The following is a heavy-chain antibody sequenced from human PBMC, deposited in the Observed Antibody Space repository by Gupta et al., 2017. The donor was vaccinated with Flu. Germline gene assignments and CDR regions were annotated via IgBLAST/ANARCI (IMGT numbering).Heavy chain of an antibody. J-gene: IGHJ6*02. Sequence: QLQLQESGPGLVKPSETLSLTCTVSGGSISSSSYYWGWLRQPPGKGREWIGSIYYSGSTYYNPSLKSRVTISVDTSKNQFSLKLSSVTAADTTVYYCARLQNYGSGSYSTLYYYGMDVWGQGTTVTVSS. CDR2: IYYSGST. CDR3: ARLQNYGSGSYSTLYYYGMDV. CDR1: GGSISSSSYY. D-gene: IGHD3-10*01. V-gene: IGHV4-39*01.